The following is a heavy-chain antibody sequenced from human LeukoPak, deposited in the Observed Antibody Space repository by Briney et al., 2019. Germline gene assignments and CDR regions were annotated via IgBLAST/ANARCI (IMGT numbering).Heavy chain of an antibody. D-gene: IGHD3-22*01. V-gene: IGHV1-69*04. Sequence: SVKVSCKASGGTFSSYAISWVRQAPGQGLEWMGRIIPILGIANYAQKFQGRVTITADKSTSTAYMELSSLRSEDTAVYYCARVSGNYYDSSGYYPAEYFQHWGQGTLVTVSS. J-gene: IGHJ1*01. CDR3: ARVSGNYYDSSGYYPAEYFQH. CDR1: GGTFSSYA. CDR2: IIPILGIA.